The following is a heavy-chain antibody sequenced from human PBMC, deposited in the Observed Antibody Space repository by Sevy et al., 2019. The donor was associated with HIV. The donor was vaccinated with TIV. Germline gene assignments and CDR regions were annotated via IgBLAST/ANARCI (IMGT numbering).Heavy chain of an antibody. V-gene: IGHV3-23*01. J-gene: IGHJ4*02. CDR3: AKDLWINGDPRWSLPDS. Sequence: GGSLRLSCAASGFTFINHAMSWVRQAPGRGLEWVSVMGGSSGENTFYADSVKGRFTMSRDTSKSTLYLEMNNLRAEDTAVYRCAKDLWINGDPRWSLPDSWGQGTPVTVSS. D-gene: IGHD3-22*01. CDR2: MGGSSGENT. CDR1: GFTFINHA.